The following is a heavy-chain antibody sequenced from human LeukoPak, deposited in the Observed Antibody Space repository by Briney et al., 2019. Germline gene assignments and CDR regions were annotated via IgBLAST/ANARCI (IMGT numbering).Heavy chain of an antibody. D-gene: IGHD6-13*01. V-gene: IGHV1-2*02. Sequence: GASVKVSCKASGYTFTGYYMHWVRQAPGQGLEWMGWINPNSGGTNYAQKFQGRVTMTRDTSISTAYMELSRLRSDDTAVYYCAKFSRYMKAAAGTDYWGQGTLVTVSS. CDR2: INPNSGGT. J-gene: IGHJ4*02. CDR3: AKFSRYMKAAAGTDY. CDR1: GYTFTGYY.